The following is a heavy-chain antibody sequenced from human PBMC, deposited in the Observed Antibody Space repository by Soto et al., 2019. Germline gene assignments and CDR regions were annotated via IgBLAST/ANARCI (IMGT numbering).Heavy chain of an antibody. CDR1: GFTVSSNY. CDR2: IYSGGST. CDR3: ARDWGSSAWHVWYY. Sequence: GWSLRLSCAASGFTVSSNYMSWVRQAPGKGLEWVSVIYSGGSTYYADSVKGRFTISRDNSKNTLYLQMNSLRAEDTAVYYCARDWGSSAWHVWYYWGQGTLVTVSS. D-gene: IGHD6-19*01. J-gene: IGHJ4*02. V-gene: IGHV3-53*01.